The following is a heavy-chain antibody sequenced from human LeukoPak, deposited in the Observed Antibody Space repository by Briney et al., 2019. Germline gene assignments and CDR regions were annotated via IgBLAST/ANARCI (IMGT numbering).Heavy chain of an antibody. CDR2: IYYSGST. Sequence: SSETLSLTCTVSGGSISSYYWSWIRQPPGKGLEWIGYIYYSGSTNYNPSLKSRVTISVDTSKNQFSLKLSSVIAADTAVYYCARSQSSGWYSSDFWGQGTLVTVSS. V-gene: IGHV4-59*01. CDR1: GGSISSYY. CDR3: ARSQSSGWYSSDF. D-gene: IGHD6-19*01. J-gene: IGHJ4*02.